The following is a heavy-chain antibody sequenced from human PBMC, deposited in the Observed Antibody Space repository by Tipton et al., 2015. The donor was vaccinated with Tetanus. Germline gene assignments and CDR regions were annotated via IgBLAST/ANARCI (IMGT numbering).Heavy chain of an antibody. J-gene: IGHJ3*02. CDR1: GFTFSGSA. CDR2: IRSKANSYAT. Sequence: SLRLSCAASGFTFSGSAMHWVRQASGKGLEWVGRIRSKANSYATAYAASVKGRFTISRDDSKNTAYLQMNSLKTEDTAVYYCTSKVGYSSSWPSDAFDIWGQGTMVTVSS. CDR3: TSKVGYSSSWPSDAFDI. V-gene: IGHV3-73*01. D-gene: IGHD6-13*01.